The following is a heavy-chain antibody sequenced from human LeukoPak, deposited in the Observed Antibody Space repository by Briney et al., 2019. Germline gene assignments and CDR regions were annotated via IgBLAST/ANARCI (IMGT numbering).Heavy chain of an antibody. Sequence: SETLSLTCTVSGGSISSYYWSWIRQPAGKGLEWIGRIYTSGSTNYNPSLKSRVTMSVDSSKNQFSLKLSSVTAADTAVYYCARAGLVNWTQYYFDYWGQGTLVPVSS. CDR1: GGSISSYY. CDR2: IYTSGST. D-gene: IGHD1-1*01. J-gene: IGHJ4*01. V-gene: IGHV4-4*07. CDR3: ARAGLVNWTQYYFDY.